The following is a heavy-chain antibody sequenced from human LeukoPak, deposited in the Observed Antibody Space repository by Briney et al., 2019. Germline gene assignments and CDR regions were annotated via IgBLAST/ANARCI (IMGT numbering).Heavy chain of an antibody. CDR3: ARGPPYIVVVTPIGFFRY. V-gene: IGHV4-34*01. CDR2: INHSGST. Sequence: PSETLSLTCAVYGGSFSGYYWSWIRQPPGKGLEWIGEINHSGSTNYNPSLKSRVTISVDTSKNQFSLKLSSVTAADTAVYYCARGPPYIVVVTPIGFFRYWGQGTLVTVSS. J-gene: IGHJ4*02. CDR1: GGSFSGYY. D-gene: IGHD2-21*02.